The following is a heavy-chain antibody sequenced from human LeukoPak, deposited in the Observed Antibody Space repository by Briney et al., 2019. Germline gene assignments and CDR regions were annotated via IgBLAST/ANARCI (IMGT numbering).Heavy chain of an antibody. D-gene: IGHD6-19*01. Sequence: QPGGSLRLSCAASGFTFSSYGMHWVRQAPGKGLEWVAVISYDGSNKYYADSVKGRFTISRDNSKNTLYLQMNSLRAEDTAVYYCAKMGMAGVAGRVYWGQGTLVTVSS. J-gene: IGHJ4*02. CDR3: AKMGMAGVAGRVY. CDR1: GFTFSSYG. V-gene: IGHV3-30*18. CDR2: ISYDGSNK.